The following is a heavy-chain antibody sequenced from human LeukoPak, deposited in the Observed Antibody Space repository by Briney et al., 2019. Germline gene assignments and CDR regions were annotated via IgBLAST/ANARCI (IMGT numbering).Heavy chain of an antibody. Sequence: SETLSLACTVSGYSISSGYYWGWIRQPPGKGLEWIGSIYYSGSTNYNPSLKSRVTISVDTSKNQFSLKLSSVTAADTAVYYCARVRAVAGTRWFDPWGQGTLVTVSS. J-gene: IGHJ5*02. CDR2: IYYSGST. CDR3: ARVRAVAGTRWFDP. CDR1: GYSISSGYY. D-gene: IGHD6-19*01. V-gene: IGHV4-38-2*02.